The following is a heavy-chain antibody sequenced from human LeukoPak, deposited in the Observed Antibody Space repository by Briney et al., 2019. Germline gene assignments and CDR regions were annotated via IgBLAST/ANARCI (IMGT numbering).Heavy chain of an antibody. Sequence: GGSLRLSCAASGFRFSSYSMNWVRQAPGKGLEWVSVIYSGGSTYYADSVKGRFTISRDNSKNTLYLQMNSLRAEDTAVYYCAKDGGGYDILTGYYYFDYWGQGTLVTVSS. J-gene: IGHJ4*02. D-gene: IGHD3-9*01. CDR2: IYSGGST. V-gene: IGHV3-23*03. CDR3: AKDGGGYDILTGYYYFDY. CDR1: GFRFSSYS.